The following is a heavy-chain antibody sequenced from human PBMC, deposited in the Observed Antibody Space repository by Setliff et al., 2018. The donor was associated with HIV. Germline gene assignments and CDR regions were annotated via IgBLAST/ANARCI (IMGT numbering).Heavy chain of an antibody. Sequence: SVKVSCKASGGTFSSYVISWVRQAPGQGPEWMGGIIPMYGVTNYAQKFQGRVTITTDESRTTSYMELSSLRFEDTAVYFCARVAHSSSYHYYGMDVWGQGTTVTVSS. V-gene: IGHV1-69*05. CDR3: ARVAHSSSYHYYGMDV. CDR2: IIPMYGVT. J-gene: IGHJ6*02. CDR1: GGTFSSYV. D-gene: IGHD6-19*01.